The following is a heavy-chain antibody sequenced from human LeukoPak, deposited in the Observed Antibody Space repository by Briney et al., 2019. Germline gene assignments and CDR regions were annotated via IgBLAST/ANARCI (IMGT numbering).Heavy chain of an antibody. Sequence: ASVKVSCKASGYTFTGYYMHWVRQAPGQGLEWMGWISAYNGNTNYAQKLQGRVTMTTDTSTSTAYMELRSLRSDDTAVYYCARDSDSSSSNWFDPWGQGTLVTVSS. CDR2: ISAYNGNT. CDR1: GYTFTGYY. J-gene: IGHJ5*02. V-gene: IGHV1-18*04. D-gene: IGHD6-6*01. CDR3: ARDSDSSSSNWFDP.